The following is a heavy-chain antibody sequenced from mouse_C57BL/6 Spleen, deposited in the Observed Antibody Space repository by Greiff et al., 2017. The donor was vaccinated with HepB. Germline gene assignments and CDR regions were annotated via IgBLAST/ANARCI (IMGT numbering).Heavy chain of an antibody. CDR1: GYTFTSYG. V-gene: IGHV1-81*01. CDR3: AGNWDNAY. Sequence: QVQLKESGAELARPGASVKLSCKASGYTFTSYGISWVKQRTGQGLEWIGEIYPRSGNTYYNEKFKGKATLTADKSSSTAYMELRSLTSEDSAVYFCAGNWDNAYWGQGTLVTVSA. J-gene: IGHJ3*01. D-gene: IGHD4-1*01. CDR2: IYPRSGNT.